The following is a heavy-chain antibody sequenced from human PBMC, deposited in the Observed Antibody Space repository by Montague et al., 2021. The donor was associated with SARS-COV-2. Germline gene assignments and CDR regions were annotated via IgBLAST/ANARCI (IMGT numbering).Heavy chain of an antibody. Sequence: SETLSLTCTVSGDSITGDSLSRYYRPWIRQTPGKGLECFGYITNSGSTHDNPSLMTRVTTTVDTSINQFSLKLTSVTAADTAVYYRAGVRKGDYGGNYFDYWGQGTLVTVSS. J-gene: IGHJ4*02. CDR2: ITNSGST. CDR1: GDSITGDSLSRYY. CDR3: AGVRKGDYGGNYFDY. D-gene: IGHD4-23*01. V-gene: IGHV4-61*01.